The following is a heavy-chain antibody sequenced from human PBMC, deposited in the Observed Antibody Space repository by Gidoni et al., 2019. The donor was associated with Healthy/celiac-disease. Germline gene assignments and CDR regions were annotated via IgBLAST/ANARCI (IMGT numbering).Heavy chain of an antibody. Sequence: EVQLVEAGGGLVKPGGSLRLSCAASGFTFRNAWMSWVRQAPGKGLEWVGRIKSKTDGGTTDYAAPVKGRFTISRDDSKNTLYLQMNSLKTEDTAVYYCTTEPNDSSGYYSPGLYFDYWGQGTLVTVSS. D-gene: IGHD3-22*01. CDR3: TTEPNDSSGYYSPGLYFDY. J-gene: IGHJ4*02. CDR2: IKSKTDGGTT. V-gene: IGHV3-15*01. CDR1: GFTFRNAW.